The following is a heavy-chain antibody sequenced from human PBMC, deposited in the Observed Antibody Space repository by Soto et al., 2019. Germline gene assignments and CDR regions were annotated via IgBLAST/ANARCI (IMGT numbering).Heavy chain of an antibody. CDR1: GGSISSYY. CDR3: ARDRGLGYGGNSKALRNYYYYYGMDV. Sequence: PSETLSLTCTVSGGSISSYYWSWIRQPPGKGLEWIGYIYYSGSTNYNPSLKSRVTISVDTSKNQFSLKLSSVTAADTAVYYCARDRGLGYGGNSKALRNYYYYYGMDVWGQGTTVTAP. J-gene: IGHJ6*02. CDR2: IYYSGST. V-gene: IGHV4-59*01. D-gene: IGHD2-21*02.